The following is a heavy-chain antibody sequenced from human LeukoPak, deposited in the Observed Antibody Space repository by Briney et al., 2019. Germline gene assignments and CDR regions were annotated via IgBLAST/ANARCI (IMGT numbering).Heavy chain of an antibody. CDR1: GGSISSYY. J-gene: IGHJ3*01. V-gene: IGHV4-59*12. Sequence: KSSETLSLTCTVSGGSISSYYWSWIRQPPGKGLEWIGYIYYGGSTNHNPSLKSRVTILVDTSKNQFSLKLRSATAADTALYFCARNVLRYFDWGLDVLDFWGQGIMVTVSS. D-gene: IGHD3-9*01. CDR2: IYYGGST. CDR3: ARNVLRYFDWGLDVLDF.